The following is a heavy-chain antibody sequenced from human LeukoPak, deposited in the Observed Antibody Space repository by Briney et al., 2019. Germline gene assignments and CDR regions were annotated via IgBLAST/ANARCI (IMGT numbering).Heavy chain of an antibody. V-gene: IGHV1-46*01. CDR2: INPSGGTT. CDR3: ARDLGVTGSDY. J-gene: IGHJ4*02. CDR1: GYTFSSYY. D-gene: IGHD3-9*01. Sequence: GASVKASCKASGYTFSSYYMHSVRQAPGQGLQWMGVINPSGGTTTYAQKFQGRVTMTRDTSTSTVYMELTSLRSEDTAVYYCARDLGVTGSDYWGQGTLVTVSS.